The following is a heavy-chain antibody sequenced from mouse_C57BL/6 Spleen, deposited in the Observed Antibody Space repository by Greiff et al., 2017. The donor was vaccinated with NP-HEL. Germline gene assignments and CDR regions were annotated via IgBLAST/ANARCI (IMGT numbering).Heavy chain of an antibody. CDR2: ISYDGSN. Sequence: EVKLMESGPGLVKPSQSLSLTCSVTGYSITSGYYWNWIRQFPGNKLEWMGYISYDGSNNYNPSLKNRISITRDTSKNQFFLKLNSVTTEDTATYYCARGEHEGFAYWGQGTLVTVSA. CDR3: ARGEHEGFAY. V-gene: IGHV3-6*01. CDR1: GYSITSGYY. J-gene: IGHJ3*01.